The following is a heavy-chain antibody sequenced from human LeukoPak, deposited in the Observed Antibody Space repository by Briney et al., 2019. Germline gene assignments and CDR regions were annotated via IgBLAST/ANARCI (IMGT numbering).Heavy chain of an antibody. D-gene: IGHD6-6*01. V-gene: IGHV3-74*01. CDR3: ARRVLGSSAGSFDY. CDR2: INSDGSST. CDR1: GFTFSSYA. J-gene: IGHJ4*02. Sequence: GGSLRLSCAASGFTFSSYAMSWVRQAPGKGLVWVSRINSDGSSTSYADSVKGRFTISRDNAKNTLYLQMNSLKAEDTAVYYCARRVLGSSAGSFDYWGQGTLVTVSS.